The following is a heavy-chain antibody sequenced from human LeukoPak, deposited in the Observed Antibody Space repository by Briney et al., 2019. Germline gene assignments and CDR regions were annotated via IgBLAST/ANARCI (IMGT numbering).Heavy chain of an antibody. CDR3: ARGGSYDYAWGTYRKHIDY. J-gene: IGHJ4*02. CDR2: ISSSGSTI. CDR1: GFTFSDYY. D-gene: IGHD3-16*02. V-gene: IGHV3-11*04. Sequence: GGSLRLSCAASGFTFSDYYMSWIRQAPGKGLEWVSYISSSGSTIYYADSVKGRFTISRDNAKNSLYLQMNSLRAEDTAVYYCARGGSYDYAWGTYRKHIDYWGQGTLVTVSS.